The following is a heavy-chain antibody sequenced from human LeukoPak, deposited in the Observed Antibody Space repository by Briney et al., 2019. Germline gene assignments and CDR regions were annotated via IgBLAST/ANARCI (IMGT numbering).Heavy chain of an antibody. V-gene: IGHV4-39*07. Sequence: SETLSLTCTVSGGSISSSSYYWGWIRQPPGKGLEWIGSIYYSGSTYYNPSLKSRVTISVDTSKNQFSLKLSSVTAADTAVYYCARDHRVNGSWYNWYFDLWGRGTLVTVSS. J-gene: IGHJ2*01. D-gene: IGHD6-13*01. CDR3: ARDHRVNGSWYNWYFDL. CDR2: IYYSGST. CDR1: GGSISSSSYY.